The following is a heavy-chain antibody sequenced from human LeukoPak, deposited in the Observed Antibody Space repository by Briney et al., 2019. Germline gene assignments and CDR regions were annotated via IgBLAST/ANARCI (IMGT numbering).Heavy chain of an antibody. CDR3: AREEYGFDP. J-gene: IGHJ5*02. CDR1: RYTFTGYY. CDR2: INPKSGGT. Sequence: ASLKVSCTPPRYTFTGYYMHCVRQTPGQGLEWMGWINPKSGGTNYAQKFQGRVTMTRDASIHTAYMELSRLRSDDTAVYYCAREEYGFDPWGQGTLVTVSS. V-gene: IGHV1-2*02. D-gene: IGHD2-2*01.